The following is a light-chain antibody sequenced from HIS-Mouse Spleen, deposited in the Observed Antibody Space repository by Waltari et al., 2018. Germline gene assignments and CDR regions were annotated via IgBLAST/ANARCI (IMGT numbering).Light chain of an antibody. CDR2: EVS. Sequence: QSALTQPPSVSGSPGQSVTISCTGTSSDVGSYNRFSWYQQPPGTAPKLMIYEVSNRPSRVPDLFSGSKSGNTASLTISGIQAEDEADYYCSLYTSSSTLVFGGGTKLTVL. CDR1: SSDVGSYNR. J-gene: IGLJ2*01. CDR3: SLYTSSSTLV. V-gene: IGLV2-18*01.